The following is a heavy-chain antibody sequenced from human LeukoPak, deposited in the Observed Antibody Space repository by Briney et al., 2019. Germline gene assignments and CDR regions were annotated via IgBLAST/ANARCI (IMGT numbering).Heavy chain of an antibody. CDR3: AREAPNSWDWYLDL. Sequence: GGSLRLSCAASGFTFSNFWMHWVRQAPGEGLVWVSRMNGDGSYTSYADSVRGRFTISRDNAKNTLHLQMNSLRAEDTAVYYCAREAPNSWDWYLDLWGRGTLVSVSS. CDR1: GFTFSNFW. D-gene: IGHD4-23*01. CDR2: MNGDGSYT. J-gene: IGHJ2*01. V-gene: IGHV3-74*01.